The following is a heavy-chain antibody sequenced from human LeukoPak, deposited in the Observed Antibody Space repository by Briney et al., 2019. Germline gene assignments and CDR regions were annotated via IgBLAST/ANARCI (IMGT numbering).Heavy chain of an antibody. D-gene: IGHD3-10*01. V-gene: IGHV4-34*01. Sequence: PGATRPLSGAVAGTSFSGYYWRGSRPPAGKGGEWIGEINHSGSTNYNPSLKSRVTISADTSNTQFSLKLNSMTAADTAVYYCASLYGSGSYYRHWGQGTLVTVSS. CDR1: GTSFSGYY. J-gene: IGHJ4*02. CDR2: INHSGST. CDR3: ASLYGSGSYYRH.